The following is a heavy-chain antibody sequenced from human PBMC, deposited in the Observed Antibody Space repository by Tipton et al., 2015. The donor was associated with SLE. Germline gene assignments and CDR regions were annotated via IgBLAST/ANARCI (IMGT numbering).Heavy chain of an antibody. J-gene: IGHJ4*02. CDR1: GGSISSSSYY. Sequence: TLSLTCTVSGGSISSSSYYWGWIRQPPGGRLEWIGNVYDSGSTYYNPSLESRVSISMDTSKNQFSLKLNFMTATDTAVYYCARLPASDSFDYWGQGTLVTVSS. CDR2: VYDSGST. CDR3: ARLPASDSFDY. V-gene: IGHV4-39*01.